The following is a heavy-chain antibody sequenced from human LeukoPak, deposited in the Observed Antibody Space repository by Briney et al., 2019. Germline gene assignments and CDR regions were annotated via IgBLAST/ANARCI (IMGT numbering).Heavy chain of an antibody. CDR2: IWYDGSNK. Sequence: GGSLRLSCAASGFTFSSYGMHWVRQAPGKGLEWVAVIWYDGSNKYYADSVKGRFTISRDNSKNTLYLQMNSLRAEDTAVYYCARKTVVGSYFDYWGQGTPVTVSS. CDR1: GFTFSSYG. CDR3: ARKTVVGSYFDY. D-gene: IGHD4-23*01. V-gene: IGHV3-33*01. J-gene: IGHJ4*02.